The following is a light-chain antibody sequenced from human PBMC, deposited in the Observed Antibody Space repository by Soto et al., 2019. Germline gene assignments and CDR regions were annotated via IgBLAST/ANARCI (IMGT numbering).Light chain of an antibody. V-gene: IGLV2-14*01. Sequence: QSALTQPASVSGSPGQSITISCTGTSSDVGGYNYVSWYQQHPGKAPKLMIYEVSNRPSGVSNRFSGYKSGNMASLTISGLQAEDEADYYCSSYTSSSTLVFGAGTKVTVL. CDR1: SSDVGGYNY. CDR3: SSYTSSSTLV. CDR2: EVS. J-gene: IGLJ2*01.